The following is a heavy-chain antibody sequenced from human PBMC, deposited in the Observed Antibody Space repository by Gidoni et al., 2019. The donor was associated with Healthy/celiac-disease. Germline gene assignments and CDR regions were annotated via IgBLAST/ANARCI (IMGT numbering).Heavy chain of an antibody. CDR2: ISSSSSYT. V-gene: IGHV3-11*06. CDR1: GFTFSDYY. D-gene: IGHD1-1*01. J-gene: IGHJ4*02. CDR3: ARAYNWNDPFDY. Sequence: QVQLVESGGGLVKPGGSLRLSCAASGFTFSDYYMSWIRQAPGKGLEWVSYISSSSSYTNYADSVKGRFTISRDNAKNSLYLQMNSLRAEDTAVYYCARAYNWNDPFDYWGQGTLVTVSS.